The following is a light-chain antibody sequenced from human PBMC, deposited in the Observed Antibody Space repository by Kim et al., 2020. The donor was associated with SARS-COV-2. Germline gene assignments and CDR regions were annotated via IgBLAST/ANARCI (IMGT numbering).Light chain of an antibody. CDR2: EDY. V-gene: IGLV6-57*03. J-gene: IGLJ3*02. CDR3: QSYDSSNHWV. Sequence: KTVTISCTRSSGSIASNSVQWYQQRPGSAPTTVIYEDYQRPSGVPDRFSGSIDSSSNSASLTISGLKTGDEADYYCQSYDSSNHWVFGGGTKVTVL. CDR1: SGSIASNS.